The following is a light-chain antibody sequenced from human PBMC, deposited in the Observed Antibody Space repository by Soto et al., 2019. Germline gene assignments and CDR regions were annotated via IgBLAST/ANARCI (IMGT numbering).Light chain of an antibody. Sequence: QSALTQPPSASGSPGQSVTIPCTGTSSDVGGYNSVSWYEQHPGKVPKLMIYEVSKRPSGVPDRFSGSKSGNTASLTVSGLQADDEVDYYCSSYAGSNNLVFGGGTKLTVL. CDR2: EVS. CDR1: SSDVGGYNS. J-gene: IGLJ2*01. CDR3: SSYAGSNNLV. V-gene: IGLV2-8*01.